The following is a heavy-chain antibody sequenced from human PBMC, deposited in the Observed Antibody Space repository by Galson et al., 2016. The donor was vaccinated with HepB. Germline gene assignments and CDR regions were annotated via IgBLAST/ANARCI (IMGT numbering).Heavy chain of an antibody. D-gene: IGHD3-10*01. CDR3: ARQPTPSMIRGIISIWFDP. V-gene: IGHV5-10-1*01. CDR1: GYKFTSYW. Sequence: QSGAEVKKPGESLRISCKGSGYKFTSYWISWVRQMPGKGLEWMGRIDPSDSYTKYSPSFEGHVTISADKSISTAYLEWSSLKASDTAMYYCARQPTPSMIRGIISIWFDPWGQGTLVTVSS. CDR2: IDPSDSYT. J-gene: IGHJ5*02.